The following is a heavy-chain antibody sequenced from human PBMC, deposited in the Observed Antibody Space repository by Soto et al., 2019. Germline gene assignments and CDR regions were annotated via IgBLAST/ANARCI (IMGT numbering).Heavy chain of an antibody. J-gene: IGHJ4*02. CDR1: GYTFTSYG. Sequence: XSVKVSCKASGYTFTSYGISWVRQAPGQGLERMGWISAYNGNTNYAQKLQGRVTMTTDTSTSTAYMELRSLRADDTAVYYCALVYDSSVYYPDPFDYWCQGTLVTVSS. CDR3: ALVYDSSVYYPDPFDY. CDR2: ISAYNGNT. V-gene: IGHV1-18*01. D-gene: IGHD3-22*01.